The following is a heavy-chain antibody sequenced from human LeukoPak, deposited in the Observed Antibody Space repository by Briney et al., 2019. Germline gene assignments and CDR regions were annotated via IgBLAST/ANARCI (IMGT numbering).Heavy chain of an antibody. Sequence: GGSLRLSCAASGFTFSSYGMHWVRQAPGKRLEWVAVIWYDGSNKYYADSVKGRFTISRDNSKNTLYLQMNSLRAEDTAVYYCAREDAITMVRGVSLGYWGQGTLVTVSS. D-gene: IGHD3-10*01. CDR1: GFTFSSYG. V-gene: IGHV3-33*01. CDR3: AREDAITMVRGVSLGY. CDR2: IWYDGSNK. J-gene: IGHJ4*02.